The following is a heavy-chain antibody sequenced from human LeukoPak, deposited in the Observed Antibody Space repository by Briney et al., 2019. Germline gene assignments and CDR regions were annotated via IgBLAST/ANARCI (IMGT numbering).Heavy chain of an antibody. CDR3: VRGEYYSSSGMDV. D-gene: IGHD3-10*01. V-gene: IGHV3-30*03. J-gene: IGHJ6*02. Sequence: GGSLRLSCAASGFTFSDYGMHWVRQAPGKGLGWVAAISYDGSNEYFGDSLKGRSTISRDNSKNTLYLQMNRLRVEDTAVYYCVRGEYYSSSGMDVWGQGTTVTVSS. CDR2: ISYDGSNE. CDR1: GFTFSDYG.